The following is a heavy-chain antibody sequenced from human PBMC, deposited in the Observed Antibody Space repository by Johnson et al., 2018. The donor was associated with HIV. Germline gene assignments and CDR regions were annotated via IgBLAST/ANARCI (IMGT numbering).Heavy chain of an antibody. CDR3: ARERMAAAGTDAFDI. CDR1: GFTFTSYA. J-gene: IGHJ3*02. CDR2: ISSSGSTI. Sequence: EVQLVESGGGLVKPGGSLRLSCVGSGFTFTSYALHWIRQAPGKGLEWVSYISSSGSTIYYADSVKGRFTISRDNSRNTLYLQMNSLRAEDTAVYFCARERMAAAGTDAFDIWGQGTMVTVSS. V-gene: IGHV3-48*01. D-gene: IGHD6-13*01.